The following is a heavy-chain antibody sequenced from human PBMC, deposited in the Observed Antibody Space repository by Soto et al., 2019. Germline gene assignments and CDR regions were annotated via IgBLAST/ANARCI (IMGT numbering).Heavy chain of an antibody. CDR3: ARRDDYHDYLRDY. CDR1: GGSFSCYY. D-gene: IGHD4-17*01. J-gene: IGHJ4*01. CDR2: INHSGST. Sequence: SETLSRTCAVYGGSFSCYYWSWIRQPPGKVLEWIGEINHSGSTNYNPSLKSRVTISVDTSKKQFSLKLSSVTAADTAVYYCARRDDYHDYLRDYSGHRTLDTVSS. V-gene: IGHV4-34*01.